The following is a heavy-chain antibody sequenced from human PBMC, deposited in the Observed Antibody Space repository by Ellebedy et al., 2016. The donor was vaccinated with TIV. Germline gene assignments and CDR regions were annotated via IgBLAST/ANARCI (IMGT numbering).Heavy chain of an antibody. CDR2: ISHDGSDK. J-gene: IGHJ4*02. D-gene: IGHD2-15*01. CDR3: ARGCSGASCSRFDY. CDR1: GFTFSNYG. V-gene: IGHV3-30*03. Sequence: GESLKISCAASGFTFSNYGIHWVRQAPGKGLEWVAVISHDGSDKYFGDSVKGRFTISRDDSKSTVNLQMSSLRAEDTAVYFCARGCSGASCSRFDYWGQGTQVTVSS.